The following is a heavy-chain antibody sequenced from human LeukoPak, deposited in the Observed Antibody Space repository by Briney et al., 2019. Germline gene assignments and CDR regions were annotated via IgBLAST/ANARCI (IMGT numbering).Heavy chain of an antibody. D-gene: IGHD6-19*01. V-gene: IGHV4-39*01. CDR3: ASRSIAVAGTVDY. Sequence: SETLSLTCTASGGSISSSSYYWGWIRQPPGKGLEWIGSIYYSGSTYYNPSLKSRVTISVDTSKNQFSLKLSSVTAADTAVYYCASRSIAVAGTVDYWGQGTLVTVSS. CDR1: GGSISSSSYY. CDR2: IYYSGST. J-gene: IGHJ4*02.